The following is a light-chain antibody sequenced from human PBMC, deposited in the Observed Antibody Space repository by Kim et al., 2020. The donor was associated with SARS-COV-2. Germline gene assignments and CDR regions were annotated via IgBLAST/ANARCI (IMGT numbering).Light chain of an antibody. CDR2: EVS. V-gene: IGLV2-18*02. CDR1: SSVVGSYNR. Sequence: GQSGTISCTGTSSVVGSYNRVSWYQQPPGAAPKLIIYEVSNRPSGVPDRFSGSKSDNTASLTISGLQAEDEADYYCSSYASSTNWVFGGGTKLTVL. CDR3: SSYASSTNWV. J-gene: IGLJ3*02.